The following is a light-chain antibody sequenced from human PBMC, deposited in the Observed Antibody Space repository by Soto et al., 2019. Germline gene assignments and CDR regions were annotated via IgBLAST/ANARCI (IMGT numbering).Light chain of an antibody. V-gene: IGKV3-20*01. CDR1: QSVRSSH. Sequence: EIVLTQSPGTLSLSPGERATLSCRASQSVRSSHFAWYQQMPGPAPRLLIYGASNRATGIPARFSGRGSGKDFTLTISRLEPEDFAVYYCQQYSSSPLTFGGGTKVEIK. J-gene: IGKJ4*01. CDR2: GAS. CDR3: QQYSSSPLT.